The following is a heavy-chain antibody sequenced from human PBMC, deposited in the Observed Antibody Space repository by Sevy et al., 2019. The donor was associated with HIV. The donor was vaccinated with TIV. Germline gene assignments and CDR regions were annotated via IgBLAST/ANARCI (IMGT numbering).Heavy chain of an antibody. CDR2: ISAYNGNT. J-gene: IGHJ4*02. CDR3: ARPGRTSGSYTRYFFDY. CDR1: GYTFNSYG. D-gene: IGHD6-19*01. V-gene: IGHV1-18*01. Sequence: ASVKVSCKASGYTFNSYGITWVRQAPGQGLEWMGWISAYNGNTNYAQKLQGRVTMTTDTSTSTAYMELRSLRSDDTAVYYCARPGRTSGSYTRYFFDYWGQGTLGTGSS.